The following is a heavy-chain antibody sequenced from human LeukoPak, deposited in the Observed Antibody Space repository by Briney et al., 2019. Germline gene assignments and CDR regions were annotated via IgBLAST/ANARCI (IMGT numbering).Heavy chain of an antibody. CDR1: GFTFGDYA. CDR2: IRSKAYGGTT. Sequence: GGSLRLSCTASGFTFGDYAMSWFRQAPGKGLEWVGFIRSKAYGGTTEYAASVKGRSTISRDDSKSIAYLQMNSLKTEDTAVYYCTRGHESRGGGCSGGSCYSTLRAFDIWGQGTMVTVSS. D-gene: IGHD2-15*01. J-gene: IGHJ3*02. CDR3: TRGHESRGGGCSGGSCYSTLRAFDI. V-gene: IGHV3-49*03.